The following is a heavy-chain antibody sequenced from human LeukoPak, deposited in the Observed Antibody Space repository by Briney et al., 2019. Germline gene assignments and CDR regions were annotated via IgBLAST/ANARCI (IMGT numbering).Heavy chain of an antibody. J-gene: IGHJ4*02. Sequence: SETLSLTCAVYGESFSGYYWSWIRQPPGKGLEWIGEINHSGSTNYNPSLKSRVTISVETSKNQFSLKLSSVTAADTAVYYCARDGRFPPEVLPRYFDYWGQGTLVTVSS. CDR3: ARDGRFPPEVLPRYFDY. V-gene: IGHV4-34*01. D-gene: IGHD1-26*01. CDR2: INHSGST. CDR1: GESFSGYY.